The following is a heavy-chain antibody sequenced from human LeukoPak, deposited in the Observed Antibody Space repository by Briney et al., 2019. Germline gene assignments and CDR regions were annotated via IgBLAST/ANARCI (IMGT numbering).Heavy chain of an antibody. D-gene: IGHD3-10*01. CDR1: GFTFASYA. V-gene: IGHV3-23*01. J-gene: IGHJ4*02. CDR3: AKDDGNAYGSGSYFVY. Sequence: GGSLRLSRAASGFTFASYAMALVRQAPRKGLGWDSAIIGSGVSTYYADSVKGRFTISRDNSKNTLYLQMTSLRAEDTAVYYCAKDDGNAYGSGSYFVYWGRGTLVTVSS. CDR2: IIGSGVST.